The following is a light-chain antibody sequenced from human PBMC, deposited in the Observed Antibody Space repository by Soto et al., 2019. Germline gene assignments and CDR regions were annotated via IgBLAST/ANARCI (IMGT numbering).Light chain of an antibody. Sequence: EVGVTQSAATLPLSPGERATLSCRASQSVSSYLAWYQQKPGQAPRLLIYDASNRATGIPARFSGSGSGTDFTLTISSLEPEDFAVYYCQQRSNWPKTFGQGTKV. CDR2: DAS. V-gene: IGKV3-11*01. CDR1: QSVSSY. CDR3: QQRSNWPKT. J-gene: IGKJ1*01.